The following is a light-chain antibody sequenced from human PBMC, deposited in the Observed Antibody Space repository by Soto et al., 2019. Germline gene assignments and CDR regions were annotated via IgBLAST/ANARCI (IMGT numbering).Light chain of an antibody. CDR2: DAS. CDR3: LQDYTFPYT. CDR1: QSISNR. V-gene: IGKV1-5*01. J-gene: IGKJ2*01. Sequence: DMQMSQSPSSLSASVGDGVTITCRASQSISNRLAWYQQRPGKAPKYLIYDASTLDSGVPSRFSGSGSGTEFTLTISSLQPDDFATYYCLQDYTFPYTFGQGTKVDIK.